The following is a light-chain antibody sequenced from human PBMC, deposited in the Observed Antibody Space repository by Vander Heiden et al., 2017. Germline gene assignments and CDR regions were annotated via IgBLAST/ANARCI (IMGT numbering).Light chain of an antibody. CDR1: SSNIGSNY. J-gene: IGLJ3*02. Sequence: QSFQPQPPSVPGATGWMVTISWSASSSNIGSNYVYWYQQLPGPAPKLLIYRNNQRPSGVAYRFSGSKSGTSASLAISGLPSEDEADYYCAAWDDSLSGRVFGGGTKLTVL. CDR3: AAWDDSLSGRV. CDR2: RNN. V-gene: IGLV1-47*01.